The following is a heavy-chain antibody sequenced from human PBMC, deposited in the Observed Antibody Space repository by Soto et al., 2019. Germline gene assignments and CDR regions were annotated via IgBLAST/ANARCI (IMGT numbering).Heavy chain of an antibody. CDR3: ARGIAAAGSYDY. CDR1: GGSISSSSYY. D-gene: IGHD6-13*01. V-gene: IGHV4-39*07. J-gene: IGHJ4*02. CDR2: IYYSGST. Sequence: SETLSLTCTVSGGSISSSSYYWGWIRQPPGKGLEWIGSIYYSGSTYYNPSLKSRVTISVDTSKNQFSLKLSSVTAADTAVYYCARGIAAAGSYDYWGQGTLVTVSS.